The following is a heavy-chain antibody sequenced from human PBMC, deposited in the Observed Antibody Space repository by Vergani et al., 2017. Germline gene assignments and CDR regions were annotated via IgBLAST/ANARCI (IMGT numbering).Heavy chain of an antibody. CDR3: AISGTYDCWSGYGDYYYGMDV. J-gene: IGHJ6*02. CDR2: INHGGST. Sequence: QVQLQQWGAGLLKPSETLSLTCAVYGGSFSGYYWSWIRQPPGKGLEWIGEINHGGSTNYNPARKSRVTISVDTSKNQSSLKLSSVTAADTAVYYCAISGTYDCWSGYGDYYYGMDVWGQGTTVTVSS. D-gene: IGHD3-3*01. CDR1: GGSFSGYY. V-gene: IGHV4-34*01.